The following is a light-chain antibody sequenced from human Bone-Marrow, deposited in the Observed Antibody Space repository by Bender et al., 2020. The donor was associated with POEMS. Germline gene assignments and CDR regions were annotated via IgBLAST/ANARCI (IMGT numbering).Light chain of an antibody. CDR2: QDT. CDR1: DLGDKY. V-gene: IGLV3-1*01. CDR3: QAWDTYSVI. J-gene: IGLJ2*01. Sequence: SYEVNQPPSVSVSPGQTASLTCSGDDLGDKYVAWYQQKPGQSPVLVIYQDTKRPSGIPERFSGSNSGNTATLTISGTQAMDEADYYCQAWDTYSVIFGGGTKLTVL.